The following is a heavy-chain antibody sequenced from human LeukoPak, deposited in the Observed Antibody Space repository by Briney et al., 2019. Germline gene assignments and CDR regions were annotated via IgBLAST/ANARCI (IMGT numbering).Heavy chain of an antibody. CDR2: ISYDGSNK. CDR1: GFTFSSYA. V-gene: IGHV3-30-3*01. D-gene: IGHD6-13*01. Sequence: PGGSLRLSCAASGFTFSSYAMHWVRQAPGKGLEWVAVISYDGSNKYYADSVKGRFTISRDNSKNTLYLQMNSLRAEDTAVYYCARRPSSSWYIDYWGQGTLVTVSS. J-gene: IGHJ4*02. CDR3: ARRPSSSWYIDY.